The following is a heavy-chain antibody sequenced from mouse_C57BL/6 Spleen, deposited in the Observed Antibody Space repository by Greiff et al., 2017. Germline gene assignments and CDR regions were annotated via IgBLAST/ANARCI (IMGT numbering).Heavy chain of an antibody. CDR3: TRKQPQTHLDD. CDR2: INRSSGYT. CDR1: GFTFTSYW. V-gene: IGHV1-7*01. D-gene: IGHD6-1*01. J-gene: IGHJ2*01. Sequence: QVQLQQSGAELAKPGASVKLSCKASGFTFTSYWMHWVKQRPGQGLQWIGYINRSSGYTKYNQKVKDKVTLTADKSYSTAYMQLSSLTYEDSAVKYCTRKQPQTHLDDWGKGTTLTVSS.